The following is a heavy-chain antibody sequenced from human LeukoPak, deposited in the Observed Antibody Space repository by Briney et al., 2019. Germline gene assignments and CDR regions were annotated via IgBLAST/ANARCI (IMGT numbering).Heavy chain of an antibody. Sequence: SVKVSRKASGGTFSSYAISWVRQAPGQGLEWMGGIIPIFGTASYAQKFQGRVTITADKSTTTAYMELSSLRSEDTAVYYCARSSIIAAAGPYYFDYWGQGTLVTVSS. J-gene: IGHJ4*02. D-gene: IGHD6-13*01. V-gene: IGHV1-69*06. CDR1: GGTFSSYA. CDR2: IIPIFGTA. CDR3: ARSSIIAAAGPYYFDY.